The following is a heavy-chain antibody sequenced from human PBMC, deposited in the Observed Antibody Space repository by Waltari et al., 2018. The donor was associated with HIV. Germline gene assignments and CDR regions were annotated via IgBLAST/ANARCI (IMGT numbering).Heavy chain of an antibody. CDR2: MSYTGKT. Sequence: QVQLQESGPGLVNPSETLSLTCTVSGDSINNYYWSWIRQPPGKGLDWIGYMSYTGKTNYNPSLKSRVTISVDTSKNQGSLKLSPVTATDTAVYFCARAGRNGHKTGWFDPWGQGTLVTVSS. CDR3: ARAGRNGHKTGWFDP. CDR1: GDSINNYY. J-gene: IGHJ5*02. V-gene: IGHV4-59*01. D-gene: IGHD2-8*01.